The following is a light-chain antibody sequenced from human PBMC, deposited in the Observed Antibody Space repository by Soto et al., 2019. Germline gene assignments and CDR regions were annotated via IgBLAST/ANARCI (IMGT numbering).Light chain of an antibody. Sequence: AIQLTQSPSSLSASVGDRVTITCRTSQGISSTLAWYQQKPGNAPKLLIYDASTLQSGVPSRFSDSGSGTDFTLTISSLQPEDFQTYYCQQFNSFPLTFGGGTKVEFK. J-gene: IGKJ4*01. V-gene: IGKV1-13*02. CDR3: QQFNSFPLT. CDR2: DAS. CDR1: QGISST.